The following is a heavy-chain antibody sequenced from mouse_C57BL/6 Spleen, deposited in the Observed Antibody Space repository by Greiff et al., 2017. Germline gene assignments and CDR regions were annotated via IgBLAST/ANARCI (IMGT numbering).Heavy chain of an antibody. D-gene: IGHD1-1*01. CDR2: IYPGSGNT. V-gene: IGHV1-66*01. CDR3: ARSIYGSSYGY. Sequence: VQLQQSGPELVKPGASVKISCKASGYSFTSYYIHWVKQRPGQGLEWIGWIYPGSGNTKYNEKFKGKATLTADTSSSTAYMQLSSLTSEDSAVYYCARSIYGSSYGYWGQGTTLTVSS. J-gene: IGHJ2*01. CDR1: GYSFTSYY.